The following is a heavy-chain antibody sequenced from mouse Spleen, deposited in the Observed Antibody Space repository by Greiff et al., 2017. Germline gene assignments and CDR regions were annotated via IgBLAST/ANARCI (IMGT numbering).Heavy chain of an antibody. CDR1: GYTFTDYY. V-gene: IGHV1-76*01. Sequence: QVQLKESGAELVRPGASVKLSCKASGYTFTDYYINWVKQRPGQGLEWIARIYPGSGNTYYNEKFKGKATLTAEKSSSTAYMQLSSLTSEDSAVYFCARSDGYLDYWGQGTTLTVSS. D-gene: IGHD2-3*01. J-gene: IGHJ2*01. CDR2: IYPGSGNT. CDR3: ARSDGYLDY.